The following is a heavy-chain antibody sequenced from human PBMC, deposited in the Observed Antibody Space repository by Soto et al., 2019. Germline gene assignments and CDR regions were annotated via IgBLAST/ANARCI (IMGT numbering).Heavy chain of an antibody. Sequence: QEQLVQSGGGVVQPGRSLRLSCAASGFKFNSYGMHWVRQAPGKGLEWVAVIRYDGSDTSYGDSVKGRFTICRDNSKNTLHMQMSSLRVDDTAVYYCARDRFGGTEGTNWLDPWGQGSLVNVSS. D-gene: IGHD3-10*01. CDR3: ARDRFGGTEGTNWLDP. CDR1: GFKFNSYG. CDR2: IRYDGSDT. J-gene: IGHJ5*02. V-gene: IGHV3-33*01.